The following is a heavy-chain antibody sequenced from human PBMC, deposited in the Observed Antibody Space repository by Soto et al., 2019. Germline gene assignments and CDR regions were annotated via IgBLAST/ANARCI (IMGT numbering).Heavy chain of an antibody. CDR1: GFTFSSYG. CDR2: ISYDGSNK. Sequence: QVQLVESGGGVVQPGRSLRFSCAASGFTFSSYGMHWVRQAPGKGLEWVAVISYDGSNKYYADSVKGRFTISRDNSKNTLYLQMNSLRAEDTAVYYCAKDHGGNSYYFDYWGQGTLVTVSS. V-gene: IGHV3-30*18. D-gene: IGHD2-21*02. CDR3: AKDHGGNSYYFDY. J-gene: IGHJ4*02.